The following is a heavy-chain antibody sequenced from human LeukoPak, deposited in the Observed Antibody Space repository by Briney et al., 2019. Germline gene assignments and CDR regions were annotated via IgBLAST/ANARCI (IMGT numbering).Heavy chain of an antibody. V-gene: IGHV3-23*01. CDR1: GFTFSSYA. Sequence: GGSLRLSCAASGFTFSSYAMSWVRQAPGKGLEWVSAISGSGGSTYYADSVKGRFTISRDNSKNTLYLQMNSLRAEDTAVYCCAKWGPGETLSMDVWGKRTTVTVSS. CDR2: ISGSGGST. J-gene: IGHJ6*03. CDR3: AKWGPGETLSMDV. D-gene: IGHD7-27*01.